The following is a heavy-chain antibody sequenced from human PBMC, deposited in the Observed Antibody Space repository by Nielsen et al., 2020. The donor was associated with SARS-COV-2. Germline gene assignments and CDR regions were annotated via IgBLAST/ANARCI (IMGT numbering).Heavy chain of an antibody. CDR3: ARSTADGYYFDY. Sequence: SETLSLTCTVSGGSISSYYWSWIRQPPGKGLEWIGYIYYSGSTNYNPSLKSRVTISVDKSKNQFSLKLSSVTAADTAVYYCARSTADGYYFDYWGQGTLVTVSS. CDR2: IYYSGST. CDR1: GGSISSYY. J-gene: IGHJ4*02. V-gene: IGHV4-59*12.